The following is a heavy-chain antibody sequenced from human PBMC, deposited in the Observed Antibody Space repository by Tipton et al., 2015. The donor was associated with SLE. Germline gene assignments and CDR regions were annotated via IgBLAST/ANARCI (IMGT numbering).Heavy chain of an antibody. D-gene: IGHD1-14*01. Sequence: SLRLSCAASGFTFSSYWMTWVRQAPGKGLEWVASIKEDGSDKYYVDSVKGRFTTSRDNAKNSLFLHMSSLRAEDTALYYCARDTYRFFDDWGQGTLVTVSS. CDR3: ARDTYRFFDD. CDR2: IKEDGSDK. V-gene: IGHV3-7*01. J-gene: IGHJ4*02. CDR1: GFTFSSYW.